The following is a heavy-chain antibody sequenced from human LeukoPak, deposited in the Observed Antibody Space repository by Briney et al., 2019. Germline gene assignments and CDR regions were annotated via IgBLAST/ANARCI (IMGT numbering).Heavy chain of an antibody. CDR1: GFTFTSSA. V-gene: IGHV1-58*01. J-gene: IGHJ4*02. CDR2: IVVGSGNT. D-gene: IGHD3-22*01. CDR3: AASPDYYDSSGYSYYFDY. Sequence: LVKVSCKASGFTFTSSAVQWVRQARGQRLEWIGWIVVGSGNTNYAQKFQERVTITRDMSTSTAYMELSSLRSEDTAVYYCAASPDYYDSSGYSYYFDYWGQGTLVTVSS.